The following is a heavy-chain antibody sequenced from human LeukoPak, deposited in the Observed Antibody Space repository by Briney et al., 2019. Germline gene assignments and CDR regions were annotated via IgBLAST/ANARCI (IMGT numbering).Heavy chain of an antibody. Sequence: PGGSLRLSCVASGFTFSTYAMGWVRQVPGKGLEWVAVISYDGSNKYYADFVKGRFAISRDNSKNMLYLQMNSLRAEDTAVYYCARGNRYSYTFTGRERTKSRLDQWGQGTLVTVSS. D-gene: IGHD5-18*01. CDR1: GFTFSTYA. CDR3: ARGNRYSYTFTGRERTKSRLDQ. J-gene: IGHJ4*02. CDR2: ISYDGSNK. V-gene: IGHV3-30*09.